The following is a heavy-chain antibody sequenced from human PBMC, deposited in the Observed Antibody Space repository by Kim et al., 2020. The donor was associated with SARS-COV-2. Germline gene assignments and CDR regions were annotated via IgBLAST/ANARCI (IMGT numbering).Heavy chain of an antibody. CDR1: GFTFSAYA. D-gene: IGHD3-22*01. Sequence: GGSLRLSCAASGFTFSAYAMSWVRQAPGKGLEWVSGISGSDGRTYYADSVKGRFIISRDNSKNTLHLQMNSLRAEDTAVYYCAKHFGSSGSEFQHWGQGT. V-gene: IGHV3-23*01. J-gene: IGHJ1*01. CDR3: AKHFGSSGSEFQH. CDR2: ISGSDGRT.